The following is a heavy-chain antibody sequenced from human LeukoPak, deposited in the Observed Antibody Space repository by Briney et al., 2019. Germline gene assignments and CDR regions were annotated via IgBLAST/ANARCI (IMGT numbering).Heavy chain of an antibody. J-gene: IGHJ5*02. CDR3: ARSGYNKNWFDH. Sequence: PSQTLSLTCTVSGGSISSGSYYWSWIRQPPGKGLEWSGYIYYSGSTNYNPSLKSRVTISVDTSKNQFSLKLSSVTTADTAVYYCARSGYNKNWFDHRGQGTLVTVSS. D-gene: IGHD1-14*01. V-gene: IGHV4-61*01. CDR2: IYYSGST. CDR1: GGSISSGSYY.